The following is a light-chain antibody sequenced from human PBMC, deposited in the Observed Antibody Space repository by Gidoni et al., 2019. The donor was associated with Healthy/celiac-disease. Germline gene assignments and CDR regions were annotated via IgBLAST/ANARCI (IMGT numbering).Light chain of an antibody. Sequence: IVMTQTLLSLSVTPGPPAAISCKSSPRLLHSDGKTFLHWYLQKPGQSPQLLIYEVSSRVSGVPDRFSGSGSGTDFTLKISRVEAEDVGVYYCMQARKLPYTFGQGTKLEI. CDR1: PRLLHSDGKTF. CDR3: MQARKLPYT. V-gene: IGKV2-29*02. J-gene: IGKJ2*01. CDR2: EVS.